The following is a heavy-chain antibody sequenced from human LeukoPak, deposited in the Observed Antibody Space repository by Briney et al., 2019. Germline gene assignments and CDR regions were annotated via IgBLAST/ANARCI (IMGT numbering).Heavy chain of an antibody. J-gene: IGHJ4*02. D-gene: IGHD3-10*01. Sequence: SVKVSCKASGGSFSSYAISWVRQAPGQGLEWMGGIISIFGTANYAQKFQGRVTITTDESTSTAYMELSSLRSEEPGVYYCARAHGSESYYPWYFDYGGQGTLVTVFS. CDR1: GGSFSSYA. V-gene: IGHV1-69*05. CDR3: ARAHGSESYYPWYFDY. CDR2: IISIFGTA.